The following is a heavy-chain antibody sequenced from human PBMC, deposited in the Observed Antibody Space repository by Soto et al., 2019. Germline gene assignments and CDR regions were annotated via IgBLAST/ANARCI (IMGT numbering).Heavy chain of an antibody. D-gene: IGHD2-15*01. Sequence: GGSLRLSCAASGFTFSSYAMHWVRQAPGKGLEWVAVISYDGSNKYYADSVKGRFTISRDNSKNTLYLQMNSLRAEDTAVDYCAREESWSYYFDYWGQGTLVTVSS. J-gene: IGHJ4*02. V-gene: IGHV3-30-3*01. CDR3: AREESWSYYFDY. CDR1: GFTFSSYA. CDR2: ISYDGSNK.